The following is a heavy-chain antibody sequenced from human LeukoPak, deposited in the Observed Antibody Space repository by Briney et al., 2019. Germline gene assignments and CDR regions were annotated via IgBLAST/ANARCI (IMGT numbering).Heavy chain of an antibody. CDR2: ISYDGSNK. CDR1: GFTFSSYG. Sequence: GGSLRLSCAASGFTFSSYGMHWVRQAPGKGLEWVAVISYDGSNKYYADSVKGRFTISRDNSKNTLYLQMNSLRAEDTAVYYCAKATYSESFFDYWGQGTLVTVSS. CDR3: AKATYSESFFDY. D-gene: IGHD6-13*01. V-gene: IGHV3-30*18. J-gene: IGHJ4*02.